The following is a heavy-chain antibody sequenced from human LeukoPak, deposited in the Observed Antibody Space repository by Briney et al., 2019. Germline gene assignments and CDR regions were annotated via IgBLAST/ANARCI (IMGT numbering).Heavy chain of an antibody. J-gene: IGHJ4*02. D-gene: IGHD4-23*01. CDR3: ARVDDYGGNSVGY. Sequence: ASVKVPCKASGYTFTTYYLHWVRRAPGQGLEWMGTINPRDKSTSFAQKFQGRVTMTRDTSTSTVYMELSSLTPEDTAVYYCARVDDYGGNSVGYWGQGTLVTVSS. CDR1: GYTFTTYY. V-gene: IGHV1-46*01. CDR2: INPRDKST.